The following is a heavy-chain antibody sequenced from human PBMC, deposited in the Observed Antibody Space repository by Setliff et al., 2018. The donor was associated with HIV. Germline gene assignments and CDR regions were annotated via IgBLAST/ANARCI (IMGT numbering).Heavy chain of an antibody. V-gene: IGHV4-39*01. CDR3: ARQGLVLVPASIDWRLPPSPIGY. J-gene: IGHJ4*02. CDR1: GGSISSNNYY. Sequence: SETLSLTCTVSGGSISSNNYYWGWIRQPPGKGLEWIASIYYSGSTYYNPSLKSRITISVDTSKNQFSLRLSSVTAADTAVYYCARQGLVLVPASIDWRLPPSPIGYWGQGALVTVSS. CDR2: IYYSGST. D-gene: IGHD2-2*01.